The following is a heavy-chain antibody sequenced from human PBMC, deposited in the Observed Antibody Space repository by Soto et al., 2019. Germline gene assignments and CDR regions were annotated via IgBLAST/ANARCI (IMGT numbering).Heavy chain of an antibody. CDR3: ARGQRQQLVQSLYWFDP. V-gene: IGHV4-31*03. D-gene: IGHD6-13*01. Sequence: QVQLQESGPGLVKPSQTLSLTCTVSGGSISSGGYYWSWIRQHPGKGLEWIGYIYYSGSTYYNPSLKSRVTISVDPSKNQFSLKLRPVTAADTAVYYCARGQRQQLVQSLYWFDPLGQGTLVTVFS. J-gene: IGHJ5*02. CDR1: GGSISSGGYY. CDR2: IYYSGST.